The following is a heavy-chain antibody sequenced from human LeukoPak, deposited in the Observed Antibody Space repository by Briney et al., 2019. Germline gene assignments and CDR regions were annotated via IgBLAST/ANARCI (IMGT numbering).Heavy chain of an antibody. Sequence: SVKVSCTASGGTFSSYAISWVRQAPGQGLEWMGGIIPIFGTANYAQKFQGRVTITADESTSTAYMEMSSLRSEDTAVYYCAGVNYYGSGSYSGDSAYYFDYWGQGTLVTVSS. J-gene: IGHJ4*02. V-gene: IGHV1-69*13. D-gene: IGHD3-10*01. CDR2: IIPIFGTA. CDR1: GGTFSSYA. CDR3: AGVNYYGSGSYSGDSAYYFDY.